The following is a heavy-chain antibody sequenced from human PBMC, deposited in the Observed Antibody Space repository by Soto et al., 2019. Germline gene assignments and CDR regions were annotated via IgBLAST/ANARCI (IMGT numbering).Heavy chain of an antibody. CDR2: LSNTGRRT. Sequence: GGSLRLSCVVSVFPFGANAMSWVRQAPVKGLEWVSGLSNTGRRTSYADSVKGRFNISRDNSENTVYLQMNSLRVEDTAVYYCATEMGATQGPFDNWGQGTLVTVSS. D-gene: IGHD1-26*01. J-gene: IGHJ4*02. CDR3: ATEMGATQGPFDN. V-gene: IGHV3-23*01. CDR1: VFPFGANA.